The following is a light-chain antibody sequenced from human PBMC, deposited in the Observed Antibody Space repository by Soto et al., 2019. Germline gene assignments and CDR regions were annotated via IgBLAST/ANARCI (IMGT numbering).Light chain of an antibody. Sequence: DIQMTQSPSTLSASVGDGVTITCRASQSISNRLAWYQQRPGKAPKYLIYDASTLDSGAPSRFSGSGSETEFSLTIRALQPEDFAPYYCQQLSRYPLTFGGGTKVDI. V-gene: IGKV1-5*01. CDR1: QSISNR. CDR2: DAS. J-gene: IGKJ4*01. CDR3: QQLSRYPLT.